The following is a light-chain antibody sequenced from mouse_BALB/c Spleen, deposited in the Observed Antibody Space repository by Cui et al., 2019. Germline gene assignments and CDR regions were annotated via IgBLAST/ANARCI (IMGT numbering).Light chain of an antibody. CDR1: SSVSY. CDR2: DTS. CDR3: QQWRSNPFT. V-gene: IGKV4-59*01. J-gene: IGKJ4*01. Sequence: QIVLTQSPAIMSASPGQKVTMTRSGSSSVSYMHWYQQKTGTSHKRWIYDTSTLASGVPARFSGSGSGTSYSLTISSMEAEDAANYYCQQWRSNPFTFGSGTKLEIK.